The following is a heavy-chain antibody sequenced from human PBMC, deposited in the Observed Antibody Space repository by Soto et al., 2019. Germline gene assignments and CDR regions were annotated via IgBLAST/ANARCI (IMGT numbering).Heavy chain of an antibody. CDR1: GFTFSSYS. CDR2: ISSSSSYI. D-gene: IGHD3-3*01. CDR3: ARDPTARFDFGSPQTFDP. Sequence: EVQLVESGGGLVKPGGSLRLSCAASGFTFSSYSMNWVRQAPGKGLEWVSSISSSSSYIYYADSVKGRFTISRDNAKNSLYLQMNSLRAEDTAVYYCARDPTARFDFGSPQTFDPWGQGTLVTVSS. V-gene: IGHV3-21*01. J-gene: IGHJ5*02.